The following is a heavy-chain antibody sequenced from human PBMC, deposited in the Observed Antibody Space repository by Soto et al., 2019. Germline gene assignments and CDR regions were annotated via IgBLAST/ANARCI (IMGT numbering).Heavy chain of an antibody. CDR3: AKETNSIRSLEDAFDI. CDR2: ISYDGSNK. Sequence: QVQLVESGGGVVQPGRSLRLSCAASGFTFSSYGMHWVRQAPGKGLEWVAVISYDGSNKYYADSVKGRFTISRDNSKNTLYLQMNSLRAEDTAVYYCAKETNSIRSLEDAFDIWGQGTMVTVSS. J-gene: IGHJ3*02. D-gene: IGHD4-17*01. V-gene: IGHV3-30*18. CDR1: GFTFSSYG.